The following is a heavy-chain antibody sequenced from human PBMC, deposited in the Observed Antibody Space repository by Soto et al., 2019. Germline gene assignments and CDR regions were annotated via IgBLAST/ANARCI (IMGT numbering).Heavy chain of an antibody. CDR2: IYYSGST. J-gene: IGHJ4*02. Sequence: QLQLQESGPGLVKPSETLSPTCTVYGGSINNYYWSWIRQPPGKGLEWIGYIYYSGSTNYNPSLKSRVTMSVDTSKNQFSLKLSSVTAADTAVYFCTRGSGWYFHWGQGTLVTVSS. CDR1: GGSINNYY. V-gene: IGHV4-59*01. D-gene: IGHD6-19*01. CDR3: TRGSGWYFH.